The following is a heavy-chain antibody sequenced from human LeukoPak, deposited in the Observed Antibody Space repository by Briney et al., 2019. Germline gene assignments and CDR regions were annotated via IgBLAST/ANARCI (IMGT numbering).Heavy chain of an antibody. CDR3: ARDRSTNSYAEYFFDY. Sequence: WVSSISSSSSYIYYADSVKGRFTISRDNAKNSLFLQMNSLRAEDTALYYCARDRSTNSYAEYFFDYWGQGTLVTVSS. V-gene: IGHV3-21*01. D-gene: IGHD5-18*01. CDR2: ISSSSSYI. J-gene: IGHJ4*02.